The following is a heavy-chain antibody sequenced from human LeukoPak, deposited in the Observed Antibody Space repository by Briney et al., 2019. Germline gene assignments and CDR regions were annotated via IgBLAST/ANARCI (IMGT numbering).Heavy chain of an antibody. CDR1: GYTFIGHY. J-gene: IGHJ4*02. D-gene: IGHD3-22*01. Sequence: ASVKVSCKASGYTFIGHYMHWVRQAPGHGLEWMGRINPNSGGTNSAQKFQGRVTMTRDTSINTAYMELSRLRSDDTAVYYCARAYYYDGSPYTLDYWGQGTLVTVSS. V-gene: IGHV1-2*06. CDR3: ARAYYYDGSPYTLDY. CDR2: INPNSGGT.